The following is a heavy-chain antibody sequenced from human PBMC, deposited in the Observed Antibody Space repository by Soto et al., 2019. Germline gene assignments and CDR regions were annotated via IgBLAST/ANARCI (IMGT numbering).Heavy chain of an antibody. Sequence: VGSLRLSCAASGINFSSYAMSWVRQAPGKGLEWVSAISGSGGSTYYADSVKGRFTISRDNSKNTLYLQMNSLRAEDTAVYYCAKITYYYDSSGYWDDFDTWGQGTMVTV. J-gene: IGHJ3*02. CDR3: AKITYYYDSSGYWDDFDT. D-gene: IGHD3-22*01. V-gene: IGHV3-23*01. CDR1: GINFSSYA. CDR2: ISGSGGST.